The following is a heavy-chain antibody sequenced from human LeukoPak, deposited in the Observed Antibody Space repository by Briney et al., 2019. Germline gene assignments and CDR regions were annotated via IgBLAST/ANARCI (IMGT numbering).Heavy chain of an antibody. D-gene: IGHD3-10*01. Sequence: ASVKVSCKTSGYTFTGYYIHWVRQAPGQGLEWMGWINPNSAGTNYAQKFQGRVTMTRDTSINTAYMELSRLRSDDTAVYYCAGDMVRGVILRRVLEYWGQGTLVTVSS. V-gene: IGHV1-2*02. CDR1: GYTFTGYY. CDR2: INPNSAGT. J-gene: IGHJ4*02. CDR3: AGDMVRGVILRRVLEY.